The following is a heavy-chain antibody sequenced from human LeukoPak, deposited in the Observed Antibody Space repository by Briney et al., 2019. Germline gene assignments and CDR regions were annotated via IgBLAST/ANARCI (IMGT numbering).Heavy chain of an antibody. J-gene: IGHJ3*02. CDR1: GYSFTSYW. D-gene: IGHD2-2*01. CDR2: IYPGDSDT. V-gene: IGHV5-51*03. Sequence: KPGESLKISCKGSGYSFTSYWTGWVRQMPGKGLEWMGIIYPGDSDTRYSPSFQGQVTISADKSISTAYLQWSSLKASDTAMYYCARRYCSSTSCYGNAFDIWGQGTMVTVSS. CDR3: ARRYCSSTSCYGNAFDI.